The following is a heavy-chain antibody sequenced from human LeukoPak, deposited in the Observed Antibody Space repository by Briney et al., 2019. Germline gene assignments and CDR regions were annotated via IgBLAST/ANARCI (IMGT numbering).Heavy chain of an antibody. J-gene: IGHJ4*02. CDR2: IWYDGSNQ. D-gene: IGHD6-19*01. CDR3: ARARYSSAWYPFDY. Sequence: GGSLRLSRAASGFTFSNYGMHWVRQAPGKGLEWVAVIWYDGSNQDYADSVKGRFTISRDNSRNTLYLQMNSLRAEDTAVYYCARARYSSAWYPFDYWGQGTLVTVSS. CDR1: GFTFSNYG. V-gene: IGHV3-33*01.